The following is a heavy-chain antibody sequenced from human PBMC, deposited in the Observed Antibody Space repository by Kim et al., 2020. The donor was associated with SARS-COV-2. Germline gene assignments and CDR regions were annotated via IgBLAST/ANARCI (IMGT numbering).Heavy chain of an antibody. V-gene: IGHV3-23*05. CDR3: AKDHPISGRPTLDS. Sequence: GGSLRLSCAASGCTFSRRAMSWVRQVPGKGLEWIASVNNNNNPYYADSVKGRFTVSRDITKDTLYLQMNSLRADDTALYYCAKDHPISGRPTLDSWGQG. D-gene: IGHD5-12*01. CDR1: GCTFSRRA. CDR2: VNNNNNP. J-gene: IGHJ4*02.